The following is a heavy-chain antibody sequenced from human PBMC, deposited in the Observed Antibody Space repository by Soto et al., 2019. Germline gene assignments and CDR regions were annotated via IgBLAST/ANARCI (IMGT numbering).Heavy chain of an antibody. V-gene: IGHV3-30*18. CDR2: ISSDGRNK. D-gene: IGHD3-10*01. J-gene: IGHJ5*02. CDR1: GFTFSNYG. CDR3: AKPTTDRGVTQFDP. Sequence: GGSLRLSCVASGFTFSNYGMHWVRQAPGKGLGWVAVISSDGRNKFYGDSVKGRFTISRDDSKNTLYLQMSSLRSDDTGVYYCAKPTTDRGVTQFDPWGQGTLVTVSS.